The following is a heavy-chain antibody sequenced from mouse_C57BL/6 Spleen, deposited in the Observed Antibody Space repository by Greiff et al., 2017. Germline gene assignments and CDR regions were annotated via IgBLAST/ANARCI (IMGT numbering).Heavy chain of an antibody. J-gene: IGHJ2*01. V-gene: IGHV3-6*01. CDR3: ARGYGSRDY. D-gene: IGHD1-1*01. CDR1: GYSITSGYY. Sequence: ESGPGLVKPSQSLSLTCSVTGYSITSGYYWNWIRQFPGNKLEWMGYISYDGSNNYNPSLKNRISITRDTAKNQFFLKLNSVTTEDTATYYCARGYGSRDYWGQGTTLTVSS. CDR2: ISYDGSN.